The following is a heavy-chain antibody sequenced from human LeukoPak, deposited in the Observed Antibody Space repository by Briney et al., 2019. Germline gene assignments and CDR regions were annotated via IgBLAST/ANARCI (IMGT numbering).Heavy chain of an antibody. Sequence: GESLKISCQGSGYNFPIYWIGWVRQMPGQGLEWMGIIYPDDSNTIYGPSFQGQVTISADKTISTAYLQWSSLKASDTAMYYCARQEVYGDYTDYWGQGTLVTVSS. CDR2: IYPDDSNT. CDR3: ARQEVYGDYTDY. V-gene: IGHV5-51*01. D-gene: IGHD4-17*01. J-gene: IGHJ4*02. CDR1: GYNFPIYW.